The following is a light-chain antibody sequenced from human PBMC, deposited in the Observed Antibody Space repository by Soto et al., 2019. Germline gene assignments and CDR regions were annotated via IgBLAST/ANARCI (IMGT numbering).Light chain of an antibody. CDR1: QSINVDF. V-gene: IGKV3-20*01. CDR2: VAS. J-gene: IGKJ4*01. CDR3: QQYGRSPLT. Sequence: IVLTQSPGTLSLSPGETATLSCRASQSINVDFLAWYQQRPGQAPRLLIYVASFRATGIPDRFSGSGSGTEFTLTISRLEPEDSAVYFCQQYGRSPLTFGGGTKVEIK.